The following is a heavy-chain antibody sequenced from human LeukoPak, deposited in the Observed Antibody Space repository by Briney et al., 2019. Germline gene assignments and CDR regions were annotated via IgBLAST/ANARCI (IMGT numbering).Heavy chain of an antibody. V-gene: IGHV1-46*01. CDR3: ARDSGMVRGTVDY. D-gene: IGHD3-10*01. Sequence: ASVKVSCKSSGYTFTSYYTYWVRQAPGQGLEWMGIINPSGGSTSYAQKFQGRVTMTRDTSTSTVYMELSSLRSEDTAVYYCARDSGMVRGTVDYWGQGTLVTVSS. CDR2: INPSGGST. CDR1: GYTFTSYY. J-gene: IGHJ4*02.